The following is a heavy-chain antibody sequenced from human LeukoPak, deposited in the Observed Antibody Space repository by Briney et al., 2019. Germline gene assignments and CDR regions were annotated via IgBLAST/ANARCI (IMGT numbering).Heavy chain of an antibody. CDR2: ISSSGSTI. CDR1: GFTFSSYE. V-gene: IGHV3-48*03. D-gene: IGHD6-13*01. CDR3: ARTPSFIAAASAEYFQH. J-gene: IGHJ1*01. Sequence: QPGGSLRLSCAASGFTFSSYEMNWVRQAPGKGLEWVSYISSSGSTIYYADSVKGRFTISRDNAKNSLYLQMSSLRAEDTAVYYCARTPSFIAAASAEYFQHWGQGTLVTVSS.